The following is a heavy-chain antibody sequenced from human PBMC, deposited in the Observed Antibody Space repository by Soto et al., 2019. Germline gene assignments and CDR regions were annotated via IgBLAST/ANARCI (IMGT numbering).Heavy chain of an antibody. CDR3: ATDIPYTVYAFHI. V-gene: IGHV3-15*07. J-gene: IGHJ3*02. Sequence: EVQLVESGGGLVEPGESLRLSCAASGFTFSNAWMNWVRQAPGKGLEWVGRIKSKVNGGTTDYAAPVKGRFTISRDDSKNTLYLKMNSLKTEDTAVYYCATDIPYTVYAFHIWGQGTMVTVSS. CDR1: GFTFSNAW. CDR2: IKSKVNGGTT. D-gene: IGHD2-21*01.